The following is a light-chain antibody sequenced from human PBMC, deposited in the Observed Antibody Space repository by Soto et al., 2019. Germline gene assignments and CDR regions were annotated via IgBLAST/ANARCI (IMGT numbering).Light chain of an antibody. CDR2: KAS. CDR1: RTISSW. CDR3: QHYNSYSEA. Sequence: DIQMTQSPSTLSGSVGDRVTITCLASRTISSWLAWYQQKPGKAPKLLIYKASTLKSGVPSRFSGSGSGTEFTLTISSLQPDDFATYYCQHYNSYSEAFGQGTKV. V-gene: IGKV1-5*03. J-gene: IGKJ1*01.